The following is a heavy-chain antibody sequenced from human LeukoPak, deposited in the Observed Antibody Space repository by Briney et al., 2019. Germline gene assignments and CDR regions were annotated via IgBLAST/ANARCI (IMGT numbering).Heavy chain of an antibody. V-gene: IGHV3-48*04. J-gene: IGHJ6*03. Sequence: GGSLRLSCAASGFTFSSYTMNWVRQAPGKGLEWVSDISSSSAITYYADSVKGRFTISRDNAKSSLYLQMNSLRAEDTAVYYCARRLWSGPHYYYYYMDVWGIGTTVTVSS. CDR2: ISSSSAIT. D-gene: IGHD3-3*01. CDR3: ARRLWSGPHYYYYYMDV. CDR1: GFTFSSYT.